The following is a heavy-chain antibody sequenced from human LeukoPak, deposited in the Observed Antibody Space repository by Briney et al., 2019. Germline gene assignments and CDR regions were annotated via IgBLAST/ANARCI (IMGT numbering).Heavy chain of an antibody. CDR1: GGSFSGYY. J-gene: IGHJ6*03. Sequence: NPSETLSLTCAVYGGSFSGYYWSWIRQPPGKGLEWIGEINHSGSTNYNPSLKSRVTISVDTSKNQFSLKLSSVTAADTAVYYCARDVKSRRRQWFGELSVYYYYYMDVWGKGTTVTISS. D-gene: IGHD3-10*01. V-gene: IGHV4-34*01. CDR2: INHSGST. CDR3: ARDVKSRRRQWFGELSVYYYYYMDV.